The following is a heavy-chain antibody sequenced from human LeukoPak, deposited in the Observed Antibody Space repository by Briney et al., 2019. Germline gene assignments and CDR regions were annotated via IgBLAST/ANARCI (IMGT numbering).Heavy chain of an antibody. D-gene: IGHD1-14*01. CDR2: IYYRGST. J-gene: IGHJ4*02. CDR1: GGSISSYY. V-gene: IGHV4-59*08. Sequence: SETLSLTCAVSGGSISSYYWSWIRQPPGKGLEWIGYIYYRGSTNYNPSLKSRVTISVDTSKNQFSLKLSSVTAADTAVYYCARHVTGYYFDSWGQGTLVSVSS. CDR3: ARHVTGYYFDS.